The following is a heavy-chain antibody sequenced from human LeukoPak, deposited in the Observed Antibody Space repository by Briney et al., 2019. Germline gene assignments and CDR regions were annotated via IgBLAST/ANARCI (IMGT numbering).Heavy chain of an antibody. Sequence: SETLSLTCTVSGGSISSSSYYWGWIRQPPGKGLEWIGSIYYSGSTYYHPSLKSRVTISVDTPKNQFSLKLSSVTAADTAVYYCARHKGYSGYAKGCYFDYWGQGTLVTVSS. J-gene: IGHJ4*02. CDR3: ARHKGYSGYAKGCYFDY. CDR2: IYYSGST. V-gene: IGHV4-39*01. CDR1: GGSISSSSYY. D-gene: IGHD5-12*01.